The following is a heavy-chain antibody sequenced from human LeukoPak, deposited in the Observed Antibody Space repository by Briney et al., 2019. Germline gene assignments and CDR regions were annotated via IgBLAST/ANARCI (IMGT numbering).Heavy chain of an antibody. D-gene: IGHD4-11*01. CDR1: GYTFTDYY. V-gene: IGHV1-2*02. CDR2: INPNSGET. Sequence: ASVKVSCKTSGYTFTDYYIHWVRQAPGQGLEWMGWINPNSGETNSAQKFQGRVTMTGDTSISTAYMELRRVTSDDTAGYYCARDRDYSNIERGFDYWGQGTLVTVSS. CDR3: ARDRDYSNIERGFDY. J-gene: IGHJ4*02.